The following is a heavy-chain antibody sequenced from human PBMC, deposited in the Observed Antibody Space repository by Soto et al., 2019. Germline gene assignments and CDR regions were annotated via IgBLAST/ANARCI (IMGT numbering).Heavy chain of an antibody. J-gene: IGHJ4*02. CDR1: GGSFSGYY. Sequence: QVQLQQWGAGLLKPSETLSLTCAVYGGSFSGYYWSWIRQPPGKGLEWIGEINHSGSTNYNPSLKSRVTISVDTSKNQFSLKLSSVTAADTAVYYCARGSPRKAPPGYLGQGTLVTVSS. V-gene: IGHV4-34*01. CDR3: ARGSPRKAPPGY. CDR2: INHSGST.